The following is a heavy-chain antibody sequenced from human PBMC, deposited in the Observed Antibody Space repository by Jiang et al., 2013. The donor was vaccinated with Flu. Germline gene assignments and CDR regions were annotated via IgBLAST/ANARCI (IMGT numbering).Heavy chain of an antibody. CDR3: TRDLVRDIXLIPASYFD. CDR2: IRNKLYRGTT. D-gene: IGHD2-2*01. CDR1: GFTFGDYA. Sequence: VQLVESGGGLAQPGRSLRLSCTASGFTFGDYAVSWLRQAPGKGLEWVGFIRNKLYRGTTDYAASVKGRFTISRDDSKSIAYLQMSSLKTEDTAVYYCTRDLVRDIXLIPASYFD. J-gene: IGHJ4*01. V-gene: IGHV3-49*03.